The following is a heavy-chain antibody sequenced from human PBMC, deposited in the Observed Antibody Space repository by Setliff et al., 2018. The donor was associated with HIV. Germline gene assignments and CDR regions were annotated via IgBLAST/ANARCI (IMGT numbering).Heavy chain of an antibody. CDR3: VALVPGGGGRGP. CDR1: GGYLSNHH. CDR2: ISDSGTA. Sequence: SETLSLTCTVSGGYLSNHHWIWIRQPPGKGLEWIGRISDSGTADYDPSLKSRLTISLDTSRNQFSLKLTSVTAADTAIYSCVALVPGGGGRGPWGQGTLVTVSS. D-gene: IGHD2-15*01. V-gene: IGHV4-59*03. J-gene: IGHJ5*02.